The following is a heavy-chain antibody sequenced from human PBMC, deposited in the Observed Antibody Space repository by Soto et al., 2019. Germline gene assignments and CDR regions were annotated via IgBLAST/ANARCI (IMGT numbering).Heavy chain of an antibody. CDR3: ARDGYSSSWYDQGYYYYGMDV. V-gene: IGHV3-30-3*01. CDR2: ISYDGSNK. J-gene: IGHJ6*02. Sequence: QVQLVESGGGVVQPGRSLRLSCAASGFTFSSYAMHWVRQAPGKGLEWVAVISYDGSNKYYADSVKGRFTISRDNSKNMLYLQMNSLRAEDTAVYYCARDGYSSSWYDQGYYYYGMDVWGQGTTVTVSS. CDR1: GFTFSSYA. D-gene: IGHD6-13*01.